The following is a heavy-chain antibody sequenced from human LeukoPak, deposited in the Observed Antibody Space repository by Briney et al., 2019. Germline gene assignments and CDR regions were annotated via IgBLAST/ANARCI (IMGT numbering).Heavy chain of an antibody. J-gene: IGHJ4*02. CDR2: IRSSGNNT. V-gene: IGHV3-23*01. Sequence: GGSLRLSCAASGFTFNSYAMNWVRQAPGKGLEWVSTIRSSGNNTYYTDSVKGRFTISRDNSKSTLSLQMNSLRAEDTAIYYCATYRQVLLPFESWGQGTLVTVSS. CDR1: GFTFNSYA. CDR3: ATYRQVLLPFES. D-gene: IGHD2-8*02.